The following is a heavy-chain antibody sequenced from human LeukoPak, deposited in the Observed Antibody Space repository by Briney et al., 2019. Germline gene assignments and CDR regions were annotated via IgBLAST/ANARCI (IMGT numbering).Heavy chain of an antibody. CDR3: AKDAIYGDLSDY. J-gene: IGHJ4*02. CDR1: GFTFSRSA. CDR2: ISGSGGST. Sequence: GGSLRLSCAASGFTFSRSAMHWVRQAPGKGLEWVSAISGSGGSTYYADSVKGRFTISRDNSKNTLYLQMNSLRAEDTAVYYCAKDAIYGDLSDYWGQGTLVTVSS. D-gene: IGHD4-17*01. V-gene: IGHV3-23*01.